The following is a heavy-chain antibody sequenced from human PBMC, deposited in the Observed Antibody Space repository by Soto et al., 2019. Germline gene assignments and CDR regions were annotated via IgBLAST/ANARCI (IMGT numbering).Heavy chain of an antibody. D-gene: IGHD6-6*01. Sequence: QVQLQESGPGLVKPSQTLSLTCTVSGGSIRSGDYYWSWIRQPPGKGLEWIGYIYYSGSTYYNPYYISTLKGRVTLSVETSKNQFSLKLTSVTAAETAVYYCAREPGIAAVIQGFGWLDPWGQGTLVNVSS. CDR3: AREPGIAAVIQGFGWLDP. V-gene: IGHV4-31*03. CDR1: GGSIRSGDYY. J-gene: IGHJ5*02. CDR2: IYYSGST.